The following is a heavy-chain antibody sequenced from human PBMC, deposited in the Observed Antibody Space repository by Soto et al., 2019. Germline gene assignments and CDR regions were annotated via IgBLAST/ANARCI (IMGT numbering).Heavy chain of an antibody. D-gene: IGHD6-6*01. CDR3: ARDVVAARRGYYYYYGMDV. CDR2: IYYSGST. CDR1: GGSISSYY. V-gene: IGHV4-59*01. J-gene: IGHJ6*02. Sequence: SETLSLTSTVSGGSISSYYCSWIRQPPGKGLEWIGYIYYSGSTNYNPSLKSRVTISVDTSKNQFSLKLSSVTAADTAVYYCARDVVAARRGYYYYYGMDVWGQGTTVTVSS.